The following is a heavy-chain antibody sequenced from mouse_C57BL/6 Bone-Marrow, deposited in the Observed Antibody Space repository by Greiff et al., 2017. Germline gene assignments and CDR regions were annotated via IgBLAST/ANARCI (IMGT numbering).Heavy chain of an antibody. CDR3: ASHYYGSSYWYFDV. V-gene: IGHV1-69*01. D-gene: IGHD1-1*01. CDR2: IDPSDSYT. J-gene: IGHJ1*03. CDR1: GYTFTSYW. Sequence: QVQLQQPGAELVMPGASVKLSCKASGYTFTSYWMHWVKQRPGQGLEWIGEIDPSDSYTNYNQKFKGKSTLTVDKSSSTAYMQLSSLTSEDSAVYYWASHYYGSSYWYFDVWGTGTTVTVSS.